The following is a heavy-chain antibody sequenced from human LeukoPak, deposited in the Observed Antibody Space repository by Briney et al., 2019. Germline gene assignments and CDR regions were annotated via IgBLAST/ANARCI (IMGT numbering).Heavy chain of an antibody. Sequence: PGGSLRLSCAASGFTFSSYAMNWVRQAPGEGLEWVSTVSGNSGSTYYADSVKGRFTISRDNSKNTLYLQMNNLRAEDTAVYYCAKDREYSAYDSDYWGQGTLVTVSS. V-gene: IGHV3-23*01. D-gene: IGHD5-12*01. J-gene: IGHJ4*02. CDR3: AKDREYSAYDSDY. CDR1: GFTFSSYA. CDR2: VSGNSGST.